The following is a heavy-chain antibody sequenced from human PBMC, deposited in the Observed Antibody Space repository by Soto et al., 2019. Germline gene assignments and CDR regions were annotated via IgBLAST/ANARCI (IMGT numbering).Heavy chain of an antibody. CDR1: GFTFGDYA. J-gene: IGHJ6*02. CDR3: TTNSVTNFYYYGMEV. Sequence: GGSLRLSCTTSGFTFGDYALSWVRQAPGKGLEWVGFIRRNAYGGTTDYAASVKGRFTISRDDSKSIAYLQMNSLRTEDTAVYYCTTNSVTNFYYYGMEVWGLGTTVTVSS. V-gene: IGHV3-49*04. CDR2: IRRNAYGGTT.